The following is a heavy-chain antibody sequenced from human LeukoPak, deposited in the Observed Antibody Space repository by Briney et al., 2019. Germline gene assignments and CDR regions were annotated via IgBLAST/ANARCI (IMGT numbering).Heavy chain of an antibody. J-gene: IGHJ4*02. CDR1: GFTFSSYA. V-gene: IGHV3-64*01. D-gene: IGHD4-17*01. CDR3: ASLRTTVTTPDY. CDR2: ISSNGGST. Sequence: GGSLRLSCAASGFTFSSYAMHWVRQAPGKGLEYVSAISSNGGSTYYANSVKGRFTISRDNAKNSLYLQMNSLRAEDTAVYYCASLRTTVTTPDYWGQGTLVTVSS.